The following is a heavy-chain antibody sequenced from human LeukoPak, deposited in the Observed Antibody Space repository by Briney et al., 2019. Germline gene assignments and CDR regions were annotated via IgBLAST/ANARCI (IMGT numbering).Heavy chain of an antibody. V-gene: IGHV4-34*01. CDR3: AAYDFWSGYSYYFDH. D-gene: IGHD3-3*01. CDR1: GESFSGYY. CDR2: TNHSGST. J-gene: IGHJ4*02. Sequence: SETLSLTCAVYGESFSGYYWSWIRQPPGKGLEWIGETNHSGSTNYNPSLKSRVTISVDTSKNQLSLKLSSVTAADTAVYYCAAYDFWSGYSYYFDHWGQGILVTVSS.